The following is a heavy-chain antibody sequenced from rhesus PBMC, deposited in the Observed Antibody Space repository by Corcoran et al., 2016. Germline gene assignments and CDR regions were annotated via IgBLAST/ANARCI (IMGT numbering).Heavy chain of an antibody. CDR3: AATYNWNYYDGLDS. Sequence: QVQLQESGPGVVKPSETLSLTCAVSGGSISGGYDWSWIRQPPGKGLEWIGYIYVRSGSTNYNPSLKNRVTISKDTSKNQFSLKLSSVTAADTAIYYCAATYNWNYYDGLDSWGQGVVVTVSS. V-gene: IGHV4-76*01. CDR2: IYVRSGST. J-gene: IGHJ6*01. D-gene: IGHD1-26*01. CDR1: GGSISGGYD.